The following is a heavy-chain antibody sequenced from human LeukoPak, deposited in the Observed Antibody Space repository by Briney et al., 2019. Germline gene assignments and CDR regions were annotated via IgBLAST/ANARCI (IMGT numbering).Heavy chain of an antibody. Sequence: KPEGSLRLSCAASGFTFSSYSMNWVRQAPGKGLEWVSSISSSSSYIYYADSVKGRFTISRDNAKNSLYLQMNSLRAEDTAVYYCARDPPGAAAYYYYYYYGMDVWGQGTTVTVSS. CDR2: ISSSSSYI. CDR3: ARDPPGAAAYYYYYYYGMDV. CDR1: GFTFSSYS. V-gene: IGHV3-21*01. J-gene: IGHJ6*02. D-gene: IGHD6-13*01.